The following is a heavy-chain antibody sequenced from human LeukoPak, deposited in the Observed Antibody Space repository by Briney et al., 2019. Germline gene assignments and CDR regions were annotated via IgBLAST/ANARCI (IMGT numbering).Heavy chain of an antibody. V-gene: IGHV3-23*01. Sequence: PGGSLRLSCAASGFTFSSYAMSWVRQAPGKGLEWVSAISGSGGSTYYADSVKGRFTISRDNSKNTLYLQMNSLRAEDTAVYYCAKSVIYDYVWGSYNWGQGTLVTVSS. CDR2: ISGSGGST. CDR1: GFTFSSYA. CDR3: AKSVIYDYVWGSYN. J-gene: IGHJ4*02. D-gene: IGHD3-16*01.